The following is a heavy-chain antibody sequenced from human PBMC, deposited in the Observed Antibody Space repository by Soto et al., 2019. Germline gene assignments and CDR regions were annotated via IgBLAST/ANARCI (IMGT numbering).Heavy chain of an antibody. Sequence: GGSLRLSCAASGFTFSSYWMSWARQAPGKGLEWVANIKQDGSEKYYVDSVMGRFTISRDNAKNSLYLQMNSLRAEDTAVYYCARDWPHCTNGVCYPGFALPFDIWGQGTMVTVSS. CDR2: IKQDGSEK. J-gene: IGHJ3*02. CDR1: GFTFSSYW. CDR3: ARDWPHCTNGVCYPGFALPFDI. D-gene: IGHD2-8*01. V-gene: IGHV3-7*01.